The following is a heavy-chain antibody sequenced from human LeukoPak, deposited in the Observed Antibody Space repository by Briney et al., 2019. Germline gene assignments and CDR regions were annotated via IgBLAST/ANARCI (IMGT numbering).Heavy chain of an antibody. CDR2: ISYSGST. J-gene: IGHJ4*02. Sequence: SETLSLTCTVSGGSISSYYWSWIRQPPGKGLEWIGYISYSGSTNHNPSHKSRVTISVDTSKNQFSLKLSSVTAADTAVYYCARERITTAGRSYYFDYWGQGTLVTVSS. V-gene: IGHV4-59*13. D-gene: IGHD6-13*01. CDR1: GGSISSYY. CDR3: ARERITTAGRSYYFDY.